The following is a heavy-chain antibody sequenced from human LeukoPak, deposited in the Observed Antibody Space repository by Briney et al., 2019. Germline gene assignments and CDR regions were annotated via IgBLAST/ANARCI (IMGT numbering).Heavy chain of an antibody. D-gene: IGHD2-15*01. J-gene: IGHJ4*02. Sequence: SETLSLTCTVSGGSISSSSYYWGWIRQPPGKGLEWIGSIYYSGSTYYNPSLKSRVTISVDTSKNQFSLKLSSVTAADTAVYYCARAGSLGNCSGGSCYSPTLWGQGTLVTVSS. CDR1: GGSISSSSYY. CDR3: ARAGSLGNCSGGSCYSPTL. V-gene: IGHV4-39*01. CDR2: IYYSGST.